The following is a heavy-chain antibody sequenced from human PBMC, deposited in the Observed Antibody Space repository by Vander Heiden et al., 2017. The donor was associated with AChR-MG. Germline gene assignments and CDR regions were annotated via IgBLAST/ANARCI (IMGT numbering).Heavy chain of an antibody. CDR1: GGSVSSGSYY. CDR3: ARDFTGVDYYYMDV. V-gene: IGHV4-61*01. J-gene: IGHJ6*03. CDR2: IYYSGST. Sequence: QVQLQESGPGLAKPSATLSLTCTVSGGSVSSGSYYWSWIRQPPGKGLEWIRYIYYSGSTNYNPSLKSRVTISVDTSKNQFSLKLSSVTAADTAVYYCARDFTGVDYYYMDVWGKGTTVTVSS. D-gene: IGHD7-27*01.